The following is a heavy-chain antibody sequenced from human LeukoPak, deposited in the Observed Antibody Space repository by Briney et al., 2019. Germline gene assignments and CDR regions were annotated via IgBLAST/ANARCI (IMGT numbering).Heavy chain of an antibody. CDR2: IYSSGST. D-gene: IGHD1-1*01. CDR3: ARQTTTRRYALDI. Sequence: SETLYLTCTASGGSFSSSSYYWGWIRQPPGKGLEWIGSIYSSGSTYYNPSLKSRVTISVDTSKKKFSLKLSSVTAADTAVYFCARQTTTRRYALDIWGQGTMVTVSS. V-gene: IGHV4-39*01. CDR1: GGSFSSSSYY. J-gene: IGHJ3*02.